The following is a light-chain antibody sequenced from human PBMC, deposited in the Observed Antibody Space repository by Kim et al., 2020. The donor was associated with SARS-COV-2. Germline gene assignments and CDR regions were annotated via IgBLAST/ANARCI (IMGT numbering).Light chain of an antibody. CDR1: QSIDRD. Sequence: VMTQSPATLSVSLGDRATLSCRASQSIDRDLAWYQQKPGQPPRLLIYDSSTRAPGIPARFSGSGSGTEFTLTINSLQSEDLAVYYCQHYNEWPPWTFGRGTKLEI. V-gene: IGKV3-15*01. CDR2: DSS. CDR3: QHYNEWPPWT. J-gene: IGKJ1*01.